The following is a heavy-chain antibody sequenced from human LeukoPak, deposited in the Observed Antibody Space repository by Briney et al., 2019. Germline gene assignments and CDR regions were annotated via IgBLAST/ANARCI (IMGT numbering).Heavy chain of an antibody. D-gene: IGHD3-22*01. V-gene: IGHV1-46*01. Sequence: ASVKVSCKASGYTFTSYYMHWVRQAPGQGLEWMGIINPIGGSTSYAQKFQGRVTMIRDTSTSTVCMELTSLRSEDTAVYYCARGYKYENYYDSNWFDPWGQGTLVTVSA. CDR2: INPIGGST. CDR3: ARGYKYENYYDSNWFDP. CDR1: GYTFTSYY. J-gene: IGHJ5*02.